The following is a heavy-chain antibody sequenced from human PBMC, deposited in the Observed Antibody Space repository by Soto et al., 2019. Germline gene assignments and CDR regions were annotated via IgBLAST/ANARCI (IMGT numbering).Heavy chain of an antibody. CDR3: ASCGNSRNYYYGMDV. D-gene: IGHD2-21*01. CDR2: IIPILGIA. J-gene: IGHJ6*02. CDR1: GGTFGSYT. Sequence: QVQLVQSGAEVKKPGSSVKVSCKASGGTFGSYTISWVRQAPGQGLEWMGRIIPILGIANYAQKFQGRVTNTEDKSTSTAYMELSSLRSEDTGVYYWASCGNSRNYYYGMDVWGQGTTVTVSS. V-gene: IGHV1-69*02.